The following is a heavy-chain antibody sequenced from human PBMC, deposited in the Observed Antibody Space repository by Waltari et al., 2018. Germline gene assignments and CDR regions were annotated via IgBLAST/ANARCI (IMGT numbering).Heavy chain of an antibody. V-gene: IGHV3-23*04. Sequence: EVQLVDTGGGLVQPGGSLRLSGPGSGLSCSGCTVGSYAMIWVRQVPGTGRDWVSGISANGDSTYYADSVKGRFTISRDNSKNTLYLQVNSLRAEDTAVYYCAKAMAVTPYYFDYWGQGTLVTVSS. D-gene: IGHD2-21*02. CDR2: ISANGDST. J-gene: IGHJ4*02. CDR1: GLSCSGCTVGSYA. CDR3: AKAMAVTPYYFDY.